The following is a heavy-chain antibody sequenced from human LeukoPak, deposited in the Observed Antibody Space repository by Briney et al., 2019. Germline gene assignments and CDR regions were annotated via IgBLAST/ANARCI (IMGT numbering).Heavy chain of an antibody. CDR3: GAGDSYYFDY. D-gene: IGHD4-17*01. V-gene: IGHV4-4*02. Sequence: PSGTLSLTCAVSSGSISSSNWWSWVRQPPGKGLEWIGEIYHSGSTNYNPSLKNRVTISIDKSKNQFSLKMNSVTAADTAIYFCGAGDSYYFDYWGQGTLVTVSS. CDR1: SGSISSSNW. CDR2: IYHSGST. J-gene: IGHJ4*02.